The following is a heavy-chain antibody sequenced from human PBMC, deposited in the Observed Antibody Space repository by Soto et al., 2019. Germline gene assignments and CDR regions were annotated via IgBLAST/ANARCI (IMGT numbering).Heavy chain of an antibody. V-gene: IGHV3-7*03. CDR1: GFIFTDYW. J-gene: IGHJ4*02. D-gene: IGHD1-1*01. Sequence: EVHLVESGGDLVQPGGSLRLSCAASGFIFTDYWMTWVRQAPGKGLEWVAIIRQDGSETKYVDSVRGRCTISRDNSKSTSYLHMTSLTDEDQAVYYCLTTTRDRPFDYWGQGTLVTVAS. CDR3: LTTTRDRPFDY. CDR2: IRQDGSET.